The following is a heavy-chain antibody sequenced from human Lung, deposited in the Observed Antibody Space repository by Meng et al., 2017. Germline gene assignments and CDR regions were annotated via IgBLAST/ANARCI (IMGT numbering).Heavy chain of an antibody. V-gene: IGHV1-2*06. CDR2: INPKSGDT. Sequence: GELVQSGAEGTRPGASVKVSCKASGSTFPAYWLHWVRRAPGQGLEWMGRINPKSGDTHYAQRFQGRVTMTGDTSISTAYMELSGLRSDDTAMYYCARDEDISAAGKLFGDYWGQGTLVTVSS. D-gene: IGHD6-13*01. CDR1: GSTFPAYW. J-gene: IGHJ4*02. CDR3: ARDEDISAAGKLFGDY.